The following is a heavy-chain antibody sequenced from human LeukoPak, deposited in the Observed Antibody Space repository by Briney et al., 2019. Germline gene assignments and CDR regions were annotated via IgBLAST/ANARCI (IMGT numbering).Heavy chain of an antibody. V-gene: IGHV3-74*01. CDR1: GFTFSSYW. J-gene: IGHJ3*02. D-gene: IGHD4-17*01. CDR2: IYSDGSTT. Sequence: PGGSLRLSCAASGFTFSSYWMHWVRQAPGKGLVWVSRIYSDGSTTNYADSVKGRFTISRDNAKNTLYLQMNSLRAEDTAIYYRARESGFYGDYGAFDIWGQGTTVTVSS. CDR3: ARESGFYGDYGAFDI.